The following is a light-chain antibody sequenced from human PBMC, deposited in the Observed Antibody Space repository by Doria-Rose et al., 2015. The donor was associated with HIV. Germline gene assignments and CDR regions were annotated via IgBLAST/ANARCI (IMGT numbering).Light chain of an antibody. Sequence: DIRVTQSPESLGMSLGERATLNCKSNQSLLYTSTNYLAWYQQKPGQPPKLLIYWASTRQSGVPARFSGSGSGTDFTHTISSLEAEDVAVYHCQQYYDTPSFGPGTTVDIK. V-gene: IGKV4-1*01. CDR3: QQYYDTPS. CDR2: WAS. J-gene: IGKJ3*01. CDR1: QSLLYTSTNY.